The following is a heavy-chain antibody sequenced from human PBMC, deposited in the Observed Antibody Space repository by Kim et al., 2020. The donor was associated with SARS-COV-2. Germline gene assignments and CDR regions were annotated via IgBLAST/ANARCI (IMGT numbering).Heavy chain of an antibody. D-gene: IGHD3-3*01. CDR3: ARRASVFGVVGHFDS. CDR2: INTGNGQT. J-gene: IGHJ5*01. CDR1: GYNFVSYA. V-gene: IGHV1-3*04. Sequence: ASVKVSCKTSGYNFVSYATHWVRQAPGQRPEWMGWINTGNGQTKYSGNFQGRVSITRDISASTVYMDLSSLTSEDMAVYYCARRASVFGVVGHFDSWGQGTLVTVSS.